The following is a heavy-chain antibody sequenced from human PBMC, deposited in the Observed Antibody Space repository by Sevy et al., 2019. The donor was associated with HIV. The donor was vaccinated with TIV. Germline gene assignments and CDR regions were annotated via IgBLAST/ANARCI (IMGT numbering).Heavy chain of an antibody. V-gene: IGHV3-53*01. J-gene: IGHJ4*02. CDR2: IYSGGST. CDR1: GFTVSSNY. CDR3: ARGRLVGATKYFDY. D-gene: IGHD1-26*01. Sequence: GGSLRLSCAASGFTVSSNYMSWVRQAPGKGLEWVSVIYSGGSTYYADSVKGRFTISRDNSKNTLYLQMNSLRAEDTAMYYCARGRLVGATKYFDYWGQGTLVTVSS.